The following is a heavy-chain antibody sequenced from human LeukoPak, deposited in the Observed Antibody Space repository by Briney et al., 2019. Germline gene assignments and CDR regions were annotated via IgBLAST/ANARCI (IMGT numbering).Heavy chain of an antibody. D-gene: IGHD3-22*01. Sequence: GGSLRLSCAASGFPLSSYAMSWVRQAPGKGLEWASATSSSDAGTYYADSVRGRFTISRDNSKNTLYLQMNSLRAEDTAVYYCAKVSRYYYDSSGNLDYWGQGTLVTVSS. J-gene: IGHJ4*02. CDR1: GFPLSSYA. V-gene: IGHV3-23*01. CDR3: AKVSRYYYDSSGNLDY. CDR2: TSSSDAGT.